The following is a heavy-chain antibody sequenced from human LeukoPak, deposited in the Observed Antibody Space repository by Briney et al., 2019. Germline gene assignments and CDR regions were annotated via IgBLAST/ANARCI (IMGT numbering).Heavy chain of an antibody. CDR2: IYYSGRT. Sequence: SETLSLTCTVSGGSVSGYYWSWIRQPPGKGLEWIGYIYYSGRTNYNPSLKSRVTISVDTSKNQFSLKLTSVTAADTAVYYCARGHGAATNWFDPWGQGTLVTVSS. CDR1: GGSVSGYY. CDR3: ARGHGAATNWFDP. D-gene: IGHD6-25*01. J-gene: IGHJ5*02. V-gene: IGHV4-59*02.